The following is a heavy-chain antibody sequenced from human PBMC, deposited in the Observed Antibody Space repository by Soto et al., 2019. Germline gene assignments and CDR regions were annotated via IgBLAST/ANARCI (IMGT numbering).Heavy chain of an antibody. CDR1: GGSISSNNW. CDR2: IYHSGST. CDR3: ARGFDYGGNSAALDL. D-gene: IGHD4-17*01. J-gene: IGHJ3*01. V-gene: IGHV4-4*02. Sequence: QVQLQESGPGLVKPSETLSLTCAVSGGSISSNNWWTWVRQPPGKGLEWIGEIYHSGSTNYNPSLKSRVTISVDKSKNQFSLKLSSVTAADTALYYCARGFDYGGNSAALDLWGQGTMVTVSS.